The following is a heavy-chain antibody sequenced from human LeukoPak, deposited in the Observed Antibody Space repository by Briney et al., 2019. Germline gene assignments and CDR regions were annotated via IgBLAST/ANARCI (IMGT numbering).Heavy chain of an antibody. V-gene: IGHV3-53*01. J-gene: IGHJ4*02. CDR2: IYSGGST. D-gene: IGHD1-26*01. CDR1: GFTVSSNY. CDR3: ASPIVGATTGGY. Sequence: GGSLRLSCAASGFTVSSNYMSWVRQAPGKGLEWVSVIYSGGSTYYADSVKGRFTISRDNSKNTLYPQMNSLRAEDTAVYYCASPIVGATTGGYWGQGTLVTVSS.